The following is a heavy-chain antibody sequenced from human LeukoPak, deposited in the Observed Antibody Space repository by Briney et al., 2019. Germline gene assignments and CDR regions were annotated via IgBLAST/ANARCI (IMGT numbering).Heavy chain of an antibody. CDR2: IYSGGDT. CDR1: GFTFSSNY. Sequence: GGSLRLSCAASGFTFSSNYMSWVRQAPGTGLEWVSIIYSGGDTYYADSVNGRFTISRHNSKNTLFLQMNNLRAEDTAVYYCARAGGYSYGYGYYYYYGMDVWGQGTTVTVSS. D-gene: IGHD5-18*01. J-gene: IGHJ6*02. V-gene: IGHV3-53*04. CDR3: ARAGGYSYGYGYYYYYGMDV.